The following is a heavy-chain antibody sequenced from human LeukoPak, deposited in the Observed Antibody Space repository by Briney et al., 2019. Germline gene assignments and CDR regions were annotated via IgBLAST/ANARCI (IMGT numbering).Heavy chain of an antibody. V-gene: IGHV5-51*01. J-gene: IGHJ4*02. Sequence: GESLKISCRGSGYDFSIHWIAWVRQMPGKGLEWMGIIYPDDSDTTYSPSLQGQITISADKSSSSAYLHLSGLKASDTATYFCARRGRVDYVGPQSYFDHWGQGSLVTVSS. D-gene: IGHD3/OR15-3a*01. CDR3: ARRGRVDYVGPQSYFDH. CDR1: GYDFSIHW. CDR2: IYPDDSDT.